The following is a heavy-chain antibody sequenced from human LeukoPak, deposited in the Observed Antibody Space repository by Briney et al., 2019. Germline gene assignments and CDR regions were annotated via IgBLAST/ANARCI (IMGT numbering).Heavy chain of an antibody. J-gene: IGHJ4*02. Sequence: ASVKVSCKASGYTLTSYGIRWVRQAPGQGLEWMGWISGYNGNTNYAQKLQGRVTMTTDTSTSTVYMELRSLRSDDTAVYYCAREEVRRAVAGYFDNWGQGTLVTVSS. V-gene: IGHV1-18*01. CDR1: GYTLTSYG. CDR3: AREEVRRAVAGYFDN. CDR2: ISGYNGNT. D-gene: IGHD6-19*01.